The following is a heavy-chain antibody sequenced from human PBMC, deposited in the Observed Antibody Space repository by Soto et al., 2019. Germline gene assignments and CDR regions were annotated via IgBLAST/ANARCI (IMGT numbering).Heavy chain of an antibody. CDR1: GFTFSSYW. Sequence: EVQLVESGGGLVQPGGSLRLSCAASGFTFSSYWMSWVRQAPGKGLEWVANIKQDGSEKYYVYSVKGRFTISRDNAKNSLYLQMNSLRAEDTAVYYCARDALQSAFDIWGQGTMVTVSS. CDR2: IKQDGSEK. CDR3: ARDALQSAFDI. V-gene: IGHV3-7*01. J-gene: IGHJ3*02. D-gene: IGHD6-19*01.